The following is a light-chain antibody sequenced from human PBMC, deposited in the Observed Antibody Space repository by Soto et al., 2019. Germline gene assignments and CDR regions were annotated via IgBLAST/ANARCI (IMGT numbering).Light chain of an antibody. CDR3: SSHTTSSTRV. V-gene: IGLV2-14*01. CDR1: SSDVGGYNY. Sequence: QSALTQPASVSGSPGQSITISCTETSSDVGGYNYVSWYQQHPGKAPKLMIFDVSDLPSGVSNRFSGSKSGNTASLTISGLQADDEADYYCSSHTTSSTRVFGTGTKVTVL. J-gene: IGLJ1*01. CDR2: DVS.